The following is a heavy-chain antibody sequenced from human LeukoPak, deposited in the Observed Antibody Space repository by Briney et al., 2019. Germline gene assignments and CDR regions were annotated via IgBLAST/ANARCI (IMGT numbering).Heavy chain of an antibody. J-gene: IGHJ6*02. CDR1: GGSISSYY. CDR2: IYYSGST. D-gene: IGHD3-3*01. CDR3: ARAPYDFWSGYTNYYYYGMDV. V-gene: IGHV4-59*01. Sequence: SETLSLTCTVSGGSISSYYWSWIRQPPGKGLEWIGCIYYSGSTNYNPSLKSRVTISVDTSKNQFSLKLSSVTAADTAVYYCARAPYDFWSGYTNYYYYGMDVWGQGTTVTVSS.